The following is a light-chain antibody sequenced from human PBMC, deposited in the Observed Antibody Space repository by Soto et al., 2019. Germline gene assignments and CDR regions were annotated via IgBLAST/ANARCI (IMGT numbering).Light chain of an antibody. CDR3: PPYGRSPIFT. CDR1: QSVSSSY. V-gene: IGKV3-20*01. CDR2: GAS. J-gene: IGKJ3*01. Sequence: EIVLTQSPGTLSLSPGERATLSCRASQSVSSSYLAWYQQKPGQAPRLLIYGASSRATGIPDRFSGSGSGTAFTPTISRPETEDFAVYCSPPYGRSPIFTFGPGTTVDIK.